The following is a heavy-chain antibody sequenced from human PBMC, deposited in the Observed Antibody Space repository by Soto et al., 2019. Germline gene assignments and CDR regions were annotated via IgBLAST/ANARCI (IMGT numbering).Heavy chain of an antibody. V-gene: IGHV1-8*01. CDR2: MNPNSGNT. CDR3: ARTVIVATIRWFDP. CDR1: GYAFTSYD. J-gene: IGHJ5*02. D-gene: IGHD5-12*01. Sequence: ASVKPSCKASGYAFTSYDMNWVRQATGQGLEWMGWMNPNSGNTGYAQKFQGRVTMTRNTSISTAYMELSSLRSEDTAVYYCARTVIVATIRWFDPWGQGTLVTVSS.